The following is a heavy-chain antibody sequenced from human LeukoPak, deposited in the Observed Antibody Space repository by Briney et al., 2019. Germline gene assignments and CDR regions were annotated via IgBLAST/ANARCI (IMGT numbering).Heavy chain of an antibody. CDR3: ARGGSYYLNGWFDP. Sequence: SETLSLTCTVSGGSISSGGYYWSWIRQHPGKGLEWIGYIYYSGSTYYNPSLKSRVTISVDTSKNQFSLKLSSVTAADTAVYYCARGGSYYLNGWFDPWGQGTLVTVSS. CDR2: IYYSGST. CDR1: GGSISSGGYY. D-gene: IGHD1-26*01. J-gene: IGHJ5*02. V-gene: IGHV4-31*03.